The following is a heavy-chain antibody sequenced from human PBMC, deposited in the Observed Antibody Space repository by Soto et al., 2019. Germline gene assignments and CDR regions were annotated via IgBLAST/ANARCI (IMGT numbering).Heavy chain of an antibody. Sequence: PGGSLRLSCAASGFTFSNAWMSWVRKAPGKGLEGVGRMKSNTDGGTTDYAAPVKGRVNISRDDSKNTLYLQMNSLKTEDTDVYYCTTGRRYYDFWSGYSYFDYWGQGTLVTVSS. D-gene: IGHD3-3*01. CDR1: GFTFSNAW. CDR2: MKSNTDGGTT. V-gene: IGHV3-15*01. CDR3: TTGRRYYDFWSGYSYFDY. J-gene: IGHJ4*02.